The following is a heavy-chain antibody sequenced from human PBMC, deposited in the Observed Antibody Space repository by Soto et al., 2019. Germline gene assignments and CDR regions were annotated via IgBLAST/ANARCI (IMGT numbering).Heavy chain of an antibody. CDR2: IAYDGRKK. V-gene: IGHV3-30*04. D-gene: IGHD2-15*01. CDR1: GLTFSSYA. Sequence: QVQLVESGGGVVQPGRSLRLSCAASGLTFSSYAMHWVRQAPGKGLERVAVIAYDGRKKYYADSVKGRFTISRDNSKNTLYLQMNSLRAEDTAVYYCSSPYCIGGSCYRTEYFQHWGQGTLVNVSS. J-gene: IGHJ1*01. CDR3: SSPYCIGGSCYRTEYFQH.